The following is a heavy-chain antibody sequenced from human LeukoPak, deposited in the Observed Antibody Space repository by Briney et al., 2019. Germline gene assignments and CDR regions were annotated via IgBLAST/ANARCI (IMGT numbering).Heavy chain of an antibody. Sequence: GGSLTLSCAASAFTFSTYWMHWVRQAPGKGLVWVSRVDYDGLNTYYADSVKGRFTISRDNAKNTMYLQMTSLRVEDTAVYYCGSPEITGPLVRPAWGQGTLVTVFS. CDR1: AFTFSTYW. CDR3: GSPEITGPLVRPA. J-gene: IGHJ4*02. CDR2: VDYDGLNT. D-gene: IGHD1-14*01. V-gene: IGHV3-74*01.